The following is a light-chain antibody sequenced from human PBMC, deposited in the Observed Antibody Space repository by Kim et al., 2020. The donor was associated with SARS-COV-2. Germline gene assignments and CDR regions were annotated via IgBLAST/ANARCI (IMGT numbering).Light chain of an antibody. CDR1: QSICDW. CDR3: QQYNSYSYT. V-gene: IGKV1-5*03. J-gene: IGKJ2*01. CDR2: KAS. Sequence: DIQLTQSPSTLSASVGDRVTITCRGSQSICDWLAWYQQKPGKAPKLLINKASSLESGVPSRFSGSGSGTEFTLTISSLQPDDFATDYCQQYNSYSYTFGQGTKLEF.